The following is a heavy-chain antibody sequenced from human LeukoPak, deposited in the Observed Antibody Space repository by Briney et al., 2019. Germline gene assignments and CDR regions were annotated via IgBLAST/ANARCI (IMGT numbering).Heavy chain of an antibody. V-gene: IGHV3-23*01. CDR2: ISGSGGST. CDR1: GFTFSSYV. D-gene: IGHD3-22*01. Sequence: GGSLRLSCAASGFTFSSYVMSWVPQAPGKGLEWVSAISGSGGSTYYADSVKGRFTISRDNSKNTLYLQMNSLRAEDTAVYYCAKGYDSSGYPPFDYWCQGTLVTVSA. J-gene: IGHJ4*02. CDR3: AKGYDSSGYPPFDY.